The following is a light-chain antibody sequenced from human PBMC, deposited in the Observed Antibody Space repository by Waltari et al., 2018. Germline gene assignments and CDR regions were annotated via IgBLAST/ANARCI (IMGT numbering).Light chain of an antibody. CDR2: AAS. V-gene: IGKV1D-12*01. J-gene: IGKJ5*01. Sequence: DIQMTQSPSSVSASVGARVTITCRASQGIRSWLAWYQQKPGKAPKLLIHAASSLQSGVPSRFSGGGSGTDFTLTISSLQPEDFATYYCQQGNSFPTFGQGTRLEIK. CDR3: QQGNSFPT. CDR1: QGIRSW.